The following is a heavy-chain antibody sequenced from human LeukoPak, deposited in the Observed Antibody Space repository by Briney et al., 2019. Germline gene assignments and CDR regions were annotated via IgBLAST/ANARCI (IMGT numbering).Heavy chain of an antibody. CDR1: GFTFSSYA. CDR3: ARDDFWSGYSPIYYFDY. V-gene: IGHV3-23*01. Sequence: GGSLRLSCAASGFTFSSYAMSWVRQAPGKGLEWVSAISGSGGSTYYADSVKGRFTISRDNSKNTLYLQMNSLRAEDTAVYYCARDDFWSGYSPIYYFDYWGQGTLVTVSS. CDR2: ISGSGGST. D-gene: IGHD3-3*01. J-gene: IGHJ4*02.